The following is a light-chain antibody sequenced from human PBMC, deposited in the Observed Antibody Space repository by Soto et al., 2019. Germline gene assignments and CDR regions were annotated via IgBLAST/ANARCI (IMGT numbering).Light chain of an antibody. CDR3: QKHDGAPLT. V-gene: IGKV1-27*01. CDR1: QGIGSY. J-gene: IGKJ4*01. Sequence: DIQMTQSPSSLSASVGDRVTITCRASQGIGSYLSWYQQKPGKVPKLLIYTSSTLQSGVPSRFSGSGSGTDFTLTINSLQPDDVATYYCQKHDGAPLTFGGGTKVEIK. CDR2: TSS.